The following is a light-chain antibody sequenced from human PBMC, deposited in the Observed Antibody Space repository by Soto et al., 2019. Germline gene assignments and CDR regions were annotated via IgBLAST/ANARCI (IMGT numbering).Light chain of an antibody. Sequence: EIVLTQSPATLSLSPGERATLSCRASQSVSTYLAWYQQRPGQAPRLLIYDASNRATGIPARFSGSGSGTAFTLTISSLESEDFAVYYCQQRSDWPGTFGPGTKVDIK. CDR1: QSVSTY. J-gene: IGKJ3*01. CDR3: QQRSDWPGT. CDR2: DAS. V-gene: IGKV3-11*01.